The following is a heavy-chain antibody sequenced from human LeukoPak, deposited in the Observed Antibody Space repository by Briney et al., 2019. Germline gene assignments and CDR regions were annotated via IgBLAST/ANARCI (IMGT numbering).Heavy chain of an antibody. CDR2: IYYSGST. V-gene: IGHV4-59*01. CDR1: GGSISSYY. Sequence: PSETLSLTCTVSGGSISSYYWSWIRQPPGKGLEWIGYIYYSGSTNYNPSLKSRVTISVDTSKNQFSLKLSSVTAADTAVYYCARAGVGYDILTGYYDYWGQGTLVTVSS. D-gene: IGHD3-9*01. J-gene: IGHJ4*02. CDR3: ARAGVGYDILTGYYDY.